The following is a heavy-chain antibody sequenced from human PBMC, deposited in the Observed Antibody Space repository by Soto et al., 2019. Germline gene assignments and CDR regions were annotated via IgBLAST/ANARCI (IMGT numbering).Heavy chain of an antibody. V-gene: IGHV4-59*08. J-gene: IGHJ3*02. CDR2: IYYSGST. Sequence: SETLSLTCTVSGGSISSYYWSWIRQPPGKGLEWIGYIYYSGSTNYNPSLKSRVTISVDTSKNQFSLKLSSVTAADTAVYYCARHVDSYYGLDGAFDIWGQGTMVTVS. D-gene: IGHD3-10*01. CDR1: GGSISSYY. CDR3: ARHVDSYYGLDGAFDI.